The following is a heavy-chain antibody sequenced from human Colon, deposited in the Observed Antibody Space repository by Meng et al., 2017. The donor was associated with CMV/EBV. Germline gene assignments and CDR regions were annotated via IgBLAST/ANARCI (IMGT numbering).Heavy chain of an antibody. CDR3: ARVRTYYYDSSPGADYGMDV. Sequence: ASVKVSCKASGYTFTSYDINWLRQATGQGLEWMGWMNPNSGNTGYAQKLQGRVTITRNTSISTAYMELSSLRSEDTAVYYCARVRTYYYDSSPGADYGMDVWGQGTTVTVSS. V-gene: IGHV1-8*03. CDR1: GYTFTSYD. CDR2: MNPNSGNT. D-gene: IGHD3-22*01. J-gene: IGHJ6*02.